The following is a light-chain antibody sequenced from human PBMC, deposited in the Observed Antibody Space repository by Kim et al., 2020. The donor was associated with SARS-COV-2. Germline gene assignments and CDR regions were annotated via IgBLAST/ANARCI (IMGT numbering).Light chain of an antibody. CDR3: AAWDVSLNVYV. Sequence: ELTQPPSASGTPGQRVTISCSGSSSNIGSNAVNWYQHLPGTAPKLLIYNSNQGPSGVPDRFSGSKSGTSAFLAISGLASEDESDYYCAAWDVSLNVYV. J-gene: IGLJ1*01. CDR1: SSNIGSNA. CDR2: NSN. V-gene: IGLV1-44*01.